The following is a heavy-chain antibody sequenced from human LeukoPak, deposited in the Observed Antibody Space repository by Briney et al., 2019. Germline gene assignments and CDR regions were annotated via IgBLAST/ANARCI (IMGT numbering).Heavy chain of an antibody. CDR1: GFTFSSYS. V-gene: IGHV3-21*01. D-gene: IGHD3-9*01. Sequence: GESLKISCAASGFTFSSYSMNWVRQAPGKGLEWVSSISSSSSYIYYADSVKGRFTISRDNAKNSLYLQMNSLRAEDTAVYYCARDRVRYFDWPYYYGMDVWGQGTTVTVSS. CDR2: ISSSSSYI. J-gene: IGHJ6*02. CDR3: ARDRVRYFDWPYYYGMDV.